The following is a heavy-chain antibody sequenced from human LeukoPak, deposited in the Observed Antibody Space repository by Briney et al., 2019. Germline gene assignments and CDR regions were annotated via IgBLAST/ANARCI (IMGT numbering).Heavy chain of an antibody. Sequence: GSLRLSCAASGFTFSSYWMSWVRQAPGKGPEWVANIKQDGSEKYYVDSVKGRFTISRDNAKNSLYLQMNSLRAEDTAVYYCARGRAPRNYYDSSGPGYFDYWGQGTLVTVSS. CDR1: GFTFSSYW. CDR3: ARGRAPRNYYDSSGPGYFDY. CDR2: IKQDGSEK. J-gene: IGHJ4*02. V-gene: IGHV3-7*01. D-gene: IGHD3-22*01.